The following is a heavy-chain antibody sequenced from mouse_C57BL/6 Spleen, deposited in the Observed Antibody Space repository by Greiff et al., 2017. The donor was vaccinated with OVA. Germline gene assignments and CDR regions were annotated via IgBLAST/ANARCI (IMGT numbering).Heavy chain of an antibody. CDR3: ARNDGSSYVRYFDV. V-gene: IGHV2-2*01. J-gene: IGHJ1*03. Sequence: VKLVESGPGLVQPSQSLSITCTVSGFSLTSYGVHWVRQSPGKGLEWLGVIWSGGSTDYNAAFISRLSISKDNSKSQVFFKMNSLQADDTAIYYCARNDGSSYVRYFDVWGTGTTVTVSS. CDR1: GFSLTSYG. CDR2: IWSGGST. D-gene: IGHD1-1*01.